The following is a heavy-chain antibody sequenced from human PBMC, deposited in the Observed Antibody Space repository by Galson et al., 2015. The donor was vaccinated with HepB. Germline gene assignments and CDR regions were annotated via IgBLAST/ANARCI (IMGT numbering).Heavy chain of an antibody. CDR1: GFTFGYYW. Sequence: SLRLSCAGSGFTFGYYWMTWVRQAPGKGLEWVANIKQDGSEKYSVDSVKGRFSVSRDNAKNSLYLQMNSLRAEDTAVYYCARVVGYYFDYWGQGTLVTVSS. D-gene: IGHD5-12*01. V-gene: IGHV3-7*03. CDR2: IKQDGSEK. J-gene: IGHJ4*02. CDR3: ARVVGYYFDY.